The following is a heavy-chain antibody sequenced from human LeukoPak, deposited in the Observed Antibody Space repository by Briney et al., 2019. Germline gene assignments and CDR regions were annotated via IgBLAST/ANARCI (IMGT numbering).Heavy chain of an antibody. D-gene: IGHD2-15*01. Sequence: ASVKVSCKASGYTLTSYDINWVRQATGQGLEWMGWMNPNSGNTGYAQKFQGRVTMTRNTSISTAYMELSSLRSEDTAVYYCARGTRYCSGGSCSFDPWGQGTLVTVSS. J-gene: IGHJ5*02. CDR3: ARGTRYCSGGSCSFDP. CDR1: GYTLTSYD. V-gene: IGHV1-8*01. CDR2: MNPNSGNT.